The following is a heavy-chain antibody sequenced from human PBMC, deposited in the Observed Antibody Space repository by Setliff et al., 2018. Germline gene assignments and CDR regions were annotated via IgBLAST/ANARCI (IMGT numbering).Heavy chain of an antibody. Sequence: GGSLRLSCAASGFAVSGDYMSWVRQAPGKGLEWVGAIYSDDARTFHADSVKGRFTISRDNAKNTVYLQMNSLRPEDTAVYYCARTCSGSGCYAGLESWGQGTPVTVSS. CDR1: GFAVSGDY. J-gene: IGHJ4*02. V-gene: IGHV3-53*05. CDR2: IYSDDART. D-gene: IGHD2-15*01. CDR3: ARTCSGSGCYAGLES.